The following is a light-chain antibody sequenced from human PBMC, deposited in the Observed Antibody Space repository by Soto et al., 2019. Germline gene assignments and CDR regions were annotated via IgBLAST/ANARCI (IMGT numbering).Light chain of an antibody. CDR2: AAS. J-gene: IGKJ4*01. V-gene: IGKV1-39*01. CDR1: QSIRSY. CDR3: PQSSRNTLS. Sequence: DLQMTQSLSDLCEPGGDRVTITCRASQSIRSYLNWYQKKPGKAPKLMIYAASSLQSGVPSRVSGRGHGTDFTLTISSMQNEDVATDECPQSSRNTLSFGGGTQVDIK.